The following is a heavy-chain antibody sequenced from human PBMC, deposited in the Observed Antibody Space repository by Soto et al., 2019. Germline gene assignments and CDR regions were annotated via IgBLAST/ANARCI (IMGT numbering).Heavy chain of an antibody. CDR2: FDPEDGET. V-gene: IGHV1-24*01. J-gene: IGHJ5*02. CDR1: GYTLTELS. Sequence: GASVKVSCKVSGYTLTELSMHWVRQAPGKGLEWMGGFDPEDGETIYAQKFQGRVTMTEDTSTDTAYMELSSLRSEDTAVYYCATLAYYDFWSGSWVDPWGQGTLVTVS. D-gene: IGHD3-3*01. CDR3: ATLAYYDFWSGSWVDP.